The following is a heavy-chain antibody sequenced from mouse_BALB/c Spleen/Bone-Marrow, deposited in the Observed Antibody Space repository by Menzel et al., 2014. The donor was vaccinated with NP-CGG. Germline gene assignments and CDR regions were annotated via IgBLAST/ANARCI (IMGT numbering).Heavy chain of an antibody. Sequence: DLVKPGASVKLSCKASGYTFTSYWINWIKQRPGQGLEWIGRIAPGSGSTYYNEMFKGKATLTVDTSSSTAYIQLSSLSSEDSAVYFCARFPIYYGNYGAMDYWGQGTSVTVSS. CDR2: IAPGSGST. V-gene: IGHV1S41*01. J-gene: IGHJ4*01. CDR3: ARFPIYYGNYGAMDY. CDR1: GYTFTSYW. D-gene: IGHD2-1*01.